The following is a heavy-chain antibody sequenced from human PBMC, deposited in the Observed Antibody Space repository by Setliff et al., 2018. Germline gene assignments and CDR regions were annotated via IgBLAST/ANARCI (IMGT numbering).Heavy chain of an antibody. D-gene: IGHD2-2*01. CDR1: GYSFTSYW. Sequence: PGEALKISCKGSGYSFTSYWIGWVRQMPGKGLEWMGIIYPGDSDTRYSPSFRGQVTIPADKSISTAYLQWSSLKASDTAMDYCARHLVEVPAATYGMDVWGQGTTVTVSS. V-gene: IGHV5-51*01. CDR2: IYPGDSDT. CDR3: ARHLVEVPAATYGMDV. J-gene: IGHJ6*02.